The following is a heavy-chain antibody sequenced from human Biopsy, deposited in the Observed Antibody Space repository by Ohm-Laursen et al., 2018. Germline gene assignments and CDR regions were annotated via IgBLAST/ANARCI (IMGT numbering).Heavy chain of an antibody. CDR1: GGTFSNYG. CDR2: NIPILGTG. Sequence: SSVKVSCNAPGGTFSNYGVNWVRQAPGQGLEWLGGNIPILGTGNHAQKFQDRVTVAADTSTSTATMELRSLRSDDTAVYYCATKLTGYFHHWGQGTLVTVSS. V-gene: IGHV1-69*06. CDR3: ATKLTGYFHH. J-gene: IGHJ1*01. D-gene: IGHD3-9*01.